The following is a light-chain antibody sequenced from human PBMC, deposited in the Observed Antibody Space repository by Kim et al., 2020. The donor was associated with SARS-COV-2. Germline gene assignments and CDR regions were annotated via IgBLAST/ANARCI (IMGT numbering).Light chain of an antibody. V-gene: IGKV3-15*01. J-gene: IGKJ1*01. CDR2: GAS. CDR1: QSVSSY. Sequence: LMTQSPATLSVSPGGNATLSCRASQSVSSYLAWYQQKPGQAPRLLIYGASTRATGIPARFSGSGSGTEFTLTISSLQSEDFAVYYCQQYNSWPRTFGQGTKVDIK. CDR3: QQYNSWPRT.